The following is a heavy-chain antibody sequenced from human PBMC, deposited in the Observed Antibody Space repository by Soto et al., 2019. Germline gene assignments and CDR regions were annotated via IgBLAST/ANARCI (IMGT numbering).Heavy chain of an antibody. CDR3: AGDGSGYSVY. CDR1: GFTFSSYW. V-gene: IGHV3-7*01. CDR2: TKQDESEK. Sequence: GGSLRLSCAASGFTFSSYWMSWVRQAPGKGLEWVANTKQDESEKYYVDSVKGRFTISRDNAKNSLFLQMNSLRAEDTAVYYCAGDGSGYSVYWGQGTLVTVSS. D-gene: IGHD2-15*01. J-gene: IGHJ4*02.